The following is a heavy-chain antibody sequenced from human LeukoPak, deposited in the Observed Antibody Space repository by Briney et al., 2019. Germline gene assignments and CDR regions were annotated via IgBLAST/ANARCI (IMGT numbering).Heavy chain of an antibody. V-gene: IGHV1-2*02. D-gene: IGHD2-2*01. CDR2: INPNSGGT. Sequence: EASVKVSCKASGYTFTGYYMHWVRQAPGQGLEWMGWINPNSGGTNYAQKFQGSVTMTRDTSISTAYMELSRLRSDDTAVYYCARDCSSTSCYGLDYWGQGTLVTVSS. CDR1: GYTFTGYY. J-gene: IGHJ4*02. CDR3: ARDCSSTSCYGLDY.